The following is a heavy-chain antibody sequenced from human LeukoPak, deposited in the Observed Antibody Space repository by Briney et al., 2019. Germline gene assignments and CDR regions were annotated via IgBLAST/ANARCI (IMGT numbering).Heavy chain of an antibody. CDR3: ARDGDYGDYGYYYYGMDV. CDR1: GGTFSSYA. CDR2: IIPILGIA. J-gene: IGHJ6*02. D-gene: IGHD4-17*01. V-gene: IGHV1-69*04. Sequence: ASVKVSCKASGGTFSSYAISWVRQAPGQGLEWMGRIIPILGIANYAQKFQGRVTITADKSTSTAYMELSSLRSEDTAVYYCARDGDYGDYGYYYYGMDVWGQGTTVTVSS.